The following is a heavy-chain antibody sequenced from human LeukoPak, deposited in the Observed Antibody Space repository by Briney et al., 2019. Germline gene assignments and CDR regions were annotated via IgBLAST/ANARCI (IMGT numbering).Heavy chain of an antibody. CDR1: GGSIRSSSHY. V-gene: IGHV4-39*07. Sequence: SETLSLTCTVSGGSIRSSSHYWGWIRQPPGEGLEWIGNTYYSGSTYYNPSLKSRVTISVDTPKNQFSLKLSSVTAADTAVYYCARVVYYYGSGSGYYFDYWGQGTLVTVSS. CDR3: ARVVYYYGSGSGYYFDY. D-gene: IGHD3-10*01. CDR2: TYYSGST. J-gene: IGHJ4*02.